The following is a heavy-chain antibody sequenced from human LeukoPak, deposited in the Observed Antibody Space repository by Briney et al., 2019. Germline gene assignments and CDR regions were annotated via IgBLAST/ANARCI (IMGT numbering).Heavy chain of an antibody. D-gene: IGHD1-26*01. CDR1: GFTFGSYA. V-gene: IGHV3-23*01. CDR3: AKVGGSYYDLA. Sequence: PGGSLRLSCAASGFTFGSYAMSWVRQAPGKGLEWVSAISGSGGSTYYADSAKGRFTISRDNSKNTLYLQMNSLRAEGTAVYYCAKVGGSYYDLAWGQGTLVTVSS. CDR2: ISGSGGST. J-gene: IGHJ4*02.